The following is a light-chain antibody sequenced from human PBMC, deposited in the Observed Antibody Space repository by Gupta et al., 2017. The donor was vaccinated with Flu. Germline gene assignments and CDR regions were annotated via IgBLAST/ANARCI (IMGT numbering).Light chain of an antibody. CDR2: QDS. CDR1: HLGDKY. Sequence: SYELTQPPSVSVSPGQTASTTCPGGHLGDKYACWYQQKPGQAPVLVIYQDSKRPSGIPERFSGSNSGNTATLTIGGTQAMDEADYYCQAWDSSTYVVFGGGTKLTVL. V-gene: IGLV3-1*01. J-gene: IGLJ2*01. CDR3: QAWDSSTYVV.